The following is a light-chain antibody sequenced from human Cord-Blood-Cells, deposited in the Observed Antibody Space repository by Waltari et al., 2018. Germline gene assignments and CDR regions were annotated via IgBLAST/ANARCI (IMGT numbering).Light chain of an antibody. CDR3: QQRYSTRLT. Sequence: DIQMTQSPSSLSASVGDRVTITCRASQSISSYLNWYQQKPGKAPNLLIYARSSLQSGVPSRFSGRGSGTDITLTISSLQPEDFATYYVQQRYSTRLTCGGGTKVEIK. CDR2: ARS. V-gene: IGKV1-39*01. CDR1: QSISSY. J-gene: IGKJ4*01.